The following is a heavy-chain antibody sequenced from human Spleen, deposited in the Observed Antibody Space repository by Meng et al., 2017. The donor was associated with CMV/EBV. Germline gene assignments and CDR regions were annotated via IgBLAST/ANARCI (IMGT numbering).Heavy chain of an antibody. CDR1: GYPFSSYG. CDR2: ISSSSSYI. J-gene: IGHJ4*02. V-gene: IGHV3-21*01. D-gene: IGHD3-10*01. CDR3: ARGSNYGFH. Sequence: SGYPFSSYGMHWVRQAPGKGLEWVSSISSSSSYIYYADSVKGRFTISRDNAKNSLYLQMNSLRAEDTAVYYCARGSNYGFHWGQGTLVTVSS.